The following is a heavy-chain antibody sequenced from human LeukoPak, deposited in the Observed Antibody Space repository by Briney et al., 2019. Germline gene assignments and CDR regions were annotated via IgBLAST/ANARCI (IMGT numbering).Heavy chain of an antibody. CDR2: VYDSGST. V-gene: IGHV4-59*01. CDR1: GGSISSYY. Sequence: SETLSLTCTVSGGSISSYYWSWIRQPPGKGLEWIGYVYDSGSTRYHPSLKSRVTISEDTSKTQFSLKVSSVTTADTAVYYCATTPNPNYFDYWGQGALVTVSS. J-gene: IGHJ4*02. CDR3: ATTPNPNYFDY.